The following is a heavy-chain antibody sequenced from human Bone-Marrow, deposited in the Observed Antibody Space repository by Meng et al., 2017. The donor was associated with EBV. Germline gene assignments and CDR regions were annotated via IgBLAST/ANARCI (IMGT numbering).Heavy chain of an antibody. J-gene: IGHJ4*02. CDR2: IYHSGRT. Sequence: QVRLQELGPGRGKPSGTLSLPRVVSGGSTSSSNWWSWVRQPPGKGLEWIGEIYHSGRTNYNPSLKSRVTISVDKSKNQLSLKLSSVTAADTAVYYCARDLRETSGTFPFDYWGQGTLVTVSS. D-gene: IGHD1-26*01. CDR1: GGSTSSSNW. V-gene: IGHV4-4*02. CDR3: ARDLRETSGTFPFDY.